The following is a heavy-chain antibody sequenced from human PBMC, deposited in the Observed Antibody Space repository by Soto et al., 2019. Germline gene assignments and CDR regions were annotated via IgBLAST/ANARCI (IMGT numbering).Heavy chain of an antibody. D-gene: IGHD3-16*01. CDR3: VKAYGHYYAMDV. J-gene: IGHJ6*02. CDR2: ISGGGGST. V-gene: IGHV3-23*01. CDR1: GFTFSSYA. Sequence: EVQLLESGGGLVQPGGSLRLSCAASGFTFSSYAMSWVRLVPGQGLEWVSGISGGGGSTYYADSVKGRFTISRDNSKNTLYLQMNSLRAEDTAIYYCVKAYGHYYAMDVWGQGTTVIVSS.